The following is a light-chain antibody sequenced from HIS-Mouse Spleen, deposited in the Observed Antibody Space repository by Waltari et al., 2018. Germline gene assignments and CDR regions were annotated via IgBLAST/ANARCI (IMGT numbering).Light chain of an antibody. CDR3: AAWDDSLSAARV. CDR1: SSNIGSNY. Sequence: QSVLTQPPSASGTPGQRVTISCSGSSSNIGSNYVYWYQQLPGTAPKLLIYRNNQRPSGVPDRFSGSKSGTSASLAIRGLRSEDEADYYCAAWDDSLSAARVFGGGTKLTVL. V-gene: IGLV1-47*01. J-gene: IGLJ2*01. CDR2: RNN.